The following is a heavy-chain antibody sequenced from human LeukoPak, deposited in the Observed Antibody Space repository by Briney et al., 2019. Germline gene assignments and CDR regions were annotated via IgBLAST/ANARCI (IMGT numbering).Heavy chain of an antibody. CDR1: GLTFSTNS. D-gene: IGHD3-10*01. J-gene: IGHJ4*02. Sequence: GGSLRLSCAAAGLTFSTNSMNWVRQAPGKGLEWISYISFSSSTIYYADSVKGRFTISRDNAKNSLYLQMNSLRAEDTAVYYCARDFLWYSGRSDYWGQGTLVTVSS. CDR2: ISFSSSTI. V-gene: IGHV3-48*01. CDR3: ARDFLWYSGRSDY.